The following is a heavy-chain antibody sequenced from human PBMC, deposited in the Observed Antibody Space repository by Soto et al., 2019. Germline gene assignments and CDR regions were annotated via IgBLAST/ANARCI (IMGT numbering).Heavy chain of an antibody. V-gene: IGHV4-30-2*06. CDR1: GASISYGGFS. Sequence: SETLSLTCTVFGASISYGGFSWSWLRQSPGKGLEWIGYINHFESTYFHPSFKRRLSMSIDRSRNMFSLKMTPVTAADTAMYFCTRAERFPRSWFDPWGQGTQVTVSS. CDR3: TRAERFPRSWFDP. D-gene: IGHD3-10*01. CDR2: INHFEST. J-gene: IGHJ5*02.